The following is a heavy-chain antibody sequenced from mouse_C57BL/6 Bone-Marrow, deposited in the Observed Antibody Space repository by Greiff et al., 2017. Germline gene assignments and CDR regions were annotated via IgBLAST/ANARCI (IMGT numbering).Heavy chain of an antibody. D-gene: IGHD3-2*02. V-gene: IGHV1-50*01. CDR1: GYTFTSYW. CDR2: IDPSDSYT. Sequence: QVQLQQPGAELVKPGASVKLSCKASGYTFTSYWMQWVKQRPGQGLEWIGEIDPSDSYTNYNQKFKGKATLTVDTSSSTAYMQVSSLTSEDSAVYYCARPLDSSGYVWFAYWGQGTLVTVSA. CDR3: ARPLDSSGYVWFAY. J-gene: IGHJ3*01.